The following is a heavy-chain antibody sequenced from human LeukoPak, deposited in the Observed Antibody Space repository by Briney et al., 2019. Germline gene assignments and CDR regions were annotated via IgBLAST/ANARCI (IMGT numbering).Heavy chain of an antibody. CDR3: ARATNGVCVH. Sequence: WGTLRLSCAASGFTFSSYSMNCVRQAPGKGLEWISSISNSSSYIYYADSQKGRFTISRDNAKTPLYLQMNSLRAEDTAVYYCARATNGVCVHWGQGNLVTVSS. D-gene: IGHD2-8*01. CDR1: GFTFSSYS. CDR2: ISNSSSYI. J-gene: IGHJ4*02. V-gene: IGHV3-21*01.